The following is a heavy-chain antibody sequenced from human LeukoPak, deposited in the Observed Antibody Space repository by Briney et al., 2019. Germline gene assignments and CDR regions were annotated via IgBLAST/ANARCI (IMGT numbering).Heavy chain of an antibody. CDR2: TYYSGNT. D-gene: IGHD6-13*01. J-gene: IGHJ6*02. CDR1: GGSISSYY. CDR3: ARNGAAAGNYYYYGMDV. Sequence: PSETLSLTCIVSGGSISSYYWSWIRQPPGKGLEWIGYTYYSGNTNYNPSLKSRVTISVDTSKKQFSLKLSLVTAADTAVYYCARNGAAAGNYYYYGMDVWGQGTTLTVSS. V-gene: IGHV4-59*01.